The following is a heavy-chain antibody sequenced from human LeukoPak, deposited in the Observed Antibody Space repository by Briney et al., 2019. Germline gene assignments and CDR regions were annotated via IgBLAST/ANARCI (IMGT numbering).Heavy chain of an antibody. D-gene: IGHD3-3*01. CDR1: GFTFSSYA. J-gene: IGHJ4*02. CDR3: AWSGEAD. Sequence: GGSLRLSCAASGFTFSSYAMSWVRRAPGKGLEWVADIKRDGSERYYVDSVKGRFTVSRDNAENSVSLQMNSLRPEDTAVYYCAWSGEADWGQGTLVTVSS. CDR2: IKRDGSER. V-gene: IGHV3-7*01.